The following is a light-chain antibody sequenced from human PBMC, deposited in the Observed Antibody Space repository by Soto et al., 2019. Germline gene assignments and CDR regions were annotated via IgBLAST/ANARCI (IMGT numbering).Light chain of an antibody. CDR2: STS. V-gene: IGLV7-43*01. J-gene: IGLJ3*02. CDR1: TGEVTSGYY. Sequence: VVTQEPSLTVSPGGTVTLTCASSTGEVTSGYYPDWFQQKPGQAPRPLIYSTSNKHSWTPARFSGSLLGGKAALTLSGVQPEDEAEYYCLLYYSGAWVFGGGTQLTVL. CDR3: LLYYSGAWV.